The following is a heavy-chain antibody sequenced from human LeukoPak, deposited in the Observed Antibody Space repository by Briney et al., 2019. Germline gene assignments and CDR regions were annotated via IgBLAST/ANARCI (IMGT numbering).Heavy chain of an antibody. D-gene: IGHD4-17*01. CDR1: GFTFDDYA. Sequence: GGSLRLSCAASGFTFDDYAMHWVRQAPGKGPEWVSGISWNSGSIGYADSVKGRFTISRDNAKNSLYLQMNSLRAEDTALYYCAKEDGDYYYFDYWGQGTLVTVSS. CDR2: ISWNSGSI. V-gene: IGHV3-9*01. CDR3: AKEDGDYYYFDY. J-gene: IGHJ4*02.